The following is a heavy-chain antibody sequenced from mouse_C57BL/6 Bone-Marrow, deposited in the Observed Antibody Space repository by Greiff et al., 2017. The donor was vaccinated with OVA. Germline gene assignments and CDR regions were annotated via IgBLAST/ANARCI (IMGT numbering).Heavy chain of an antibody. V-gene: IGHV10-1*01. J-gene: IGHJ2*01. CDR1: GFSFNTYA. CDR3: VRGGLLGDYFDY. Sequence: EVMLVESGGGLVQPKGSLKLSCAASGFSFNTYAMNWVRQAPGKGLEWVARIRSKSNNYATYYADSVKDRFTISRDDSESMLYLQMNNLKTEDTAMYYCVRGGLLGDYFDYWGQGTTLTVSS. CDR2: IRSKSNNYAT. D-gene: IGHD6-5*01.